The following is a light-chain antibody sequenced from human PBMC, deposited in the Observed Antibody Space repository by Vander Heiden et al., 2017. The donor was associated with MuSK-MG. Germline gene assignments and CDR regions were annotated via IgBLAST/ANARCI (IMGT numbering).Light chain of an antibody. CDR1: SSDVGGYNY. J-gene: IGLJ1*01. CDR3: ISYTSISTYV. Sequence: QSALTQPASVSGSPGQSITISCTGTSSDVGGYNYVSWYQQHPGKAPKLMIYEVSNRPSGVSNRFSGSKSGNTASLTISGLQAEDEADYYCISYTSISTYVFETGTKVTVL. V-gene: IGLV2-14*01. CDR2: EVS.